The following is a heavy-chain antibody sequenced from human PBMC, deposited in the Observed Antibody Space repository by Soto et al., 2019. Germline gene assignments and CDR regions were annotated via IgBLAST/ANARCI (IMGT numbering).Heavy chain of an antibody. CDR1: GFTFSSYA. D-gene: IGHD1-26*01. V-gene: IGHV3-30-3*01. J-gene: IGHJ3*02. Sequence: GGSLRLSCSASGFTFSSYAMHWVRQAPGKGLEWVAVISYDGSNKYYADSVKGRFTISRDNSKNTLYLQMNSLRAEDTAVYYCARDRGGGSYYFSAFDIWGQGTMVT. CDR2: ISYDGSNK. CDR3: ARDRGGGSYYFSAFDI.